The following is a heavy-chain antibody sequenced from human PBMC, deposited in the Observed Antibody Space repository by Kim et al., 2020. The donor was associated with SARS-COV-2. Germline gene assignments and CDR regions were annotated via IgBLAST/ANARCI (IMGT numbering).Heavy chain of an antibody. V-gene: IGHV3-23*01. D-gene: IGHD6-13*01. CDR3: AKSKGNWYHFDY. Sequence: GGSLRLSCAVSGFTFSTCGMSWVRQAPGKGLEWVSTIAGSTNRTYYADPVKGRFTISRDNSKNTLYLQMNSLRAEDTAIYYCAKSKGNWYHFDYWGQGTLVTVSS. CDR1: GFTFSTCG. CDR2: IAGSTNRT. J-gene: IGHJ4*02.